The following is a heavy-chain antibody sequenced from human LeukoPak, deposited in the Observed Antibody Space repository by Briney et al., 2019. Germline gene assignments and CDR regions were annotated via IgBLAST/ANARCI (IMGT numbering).Heavy chain of an antibody. CDR2: IYYSGST. CDR3: ASSQWRGDYYFDY. V-gene: IGHV4-59*08. D-gene: IGHD3-10*01. Sequence: SETLSLTCTVSGGSISSYYWSWIRQPPGKGLEWIGYIYYSGSTNYNPSLKSRVTISVDTSKNQFSLKLSSVTAADTAVYYCASSQWRGDYYFDYWGQGTLVTVSS. CDR1: GGSISSYY. J-gene: IGHJ4*02.